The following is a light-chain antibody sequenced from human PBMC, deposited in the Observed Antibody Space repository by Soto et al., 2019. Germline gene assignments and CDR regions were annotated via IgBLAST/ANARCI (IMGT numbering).Light chain of an antibody. CDR3: HQYYSLPYT. Sequence: DIVMTQSPDSLAVSLGERATINCKSSQSVLYSSNNKNYLVWYQQKSGQPPKLLISWASTRESGVPDRFSGGGSGTDFTLTISSLQAEDVAVYYCHQYYSLPYTFGQGTKLEIK. CDR1: QSVLYSSNNKNY. J-gene: IGKJ2*01. V-gene: IGKV4-1*01. CDR2: WAS.